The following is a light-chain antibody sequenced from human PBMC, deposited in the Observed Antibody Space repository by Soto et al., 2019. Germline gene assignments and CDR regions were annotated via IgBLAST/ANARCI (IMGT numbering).Light chain of an antibody. CDR3: QQFHSYPIT. V-gene: IGKV1-5*01. Sequence: DIQMAQSPSTLSGFVVDRVTITCRASQSISSWLAWYQQKPGKAPEPLIYDASSLESGVPLRFSGSGSGTEFTLTISSLQPEDFATYYCQQFHSYPITFGQGTRLEI. J-gene: IGKJ5*01. CDR2: DAS. CDR1: QSISSW.